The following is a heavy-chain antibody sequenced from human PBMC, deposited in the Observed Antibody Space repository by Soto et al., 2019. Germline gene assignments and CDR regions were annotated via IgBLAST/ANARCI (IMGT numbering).Heavy chain of an antibody. V-gene: IGHV4-4*07. CDR1: GGSISNYY. CDR2: IYPSGNT. Sequence: SETLSLTCTVSGGSISNYYWTWIRQPAGKGLEWIGRIYPSGNTNYNPSLKSRITMSVEASKNQFSLKLSSVTAADTAVYYCARAKYSSSVWFDPWGQGTLVTVSS. CDR3: ARAKYSSSVWFDP. J-gene: IGHJ5*02. D-gene: IGHD6-6*01.